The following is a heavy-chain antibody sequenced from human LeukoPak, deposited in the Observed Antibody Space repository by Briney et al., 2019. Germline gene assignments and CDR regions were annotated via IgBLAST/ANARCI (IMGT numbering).Heavy chain of an antibody. V-gene: IGHV1-69*13. CDR1: GGTFSSYA. J-gene: IGHJ6*03. CDR2: IIPIFGTA. Sequence: SVKVSCKASGGTFSSYAISWVRQAPGQGLEWMGGIIPIFGTANYAQKFQGRVTITADESTSTAYMELSSLRSEDTAVYYCARDGDTAMVRSYYYYYMDVWGKGTTVTVSS. CDR3: ARDGDTAMVRSYYYYYMDV. D-gene: IGHD5-18*01.